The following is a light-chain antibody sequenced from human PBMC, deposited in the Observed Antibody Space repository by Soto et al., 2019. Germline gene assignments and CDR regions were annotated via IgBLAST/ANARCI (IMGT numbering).Light chain of an antibody. CDR3: QQSYSSPWT. CDR2: GSS. CDR1: RNVDNN. Sequence: DIQMTQSPSSLSASVGDRVTITCRASRNVDNNVNWYQQKPGKAPNLLIYGSSTLYGGVPSRFSGSGSGTAFTLTVSSLHPEDFAVYFYQQSYSSPWTFGLGTKVEI. J-gene: IGKJ1*01. V-gene: IGKV1-39*01.